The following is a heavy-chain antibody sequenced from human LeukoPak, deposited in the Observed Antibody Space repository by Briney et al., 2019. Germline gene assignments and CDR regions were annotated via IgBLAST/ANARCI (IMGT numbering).Heavy chain of an antibody. V-gene: IGHV4-59*01. CDR3: ARYEQVAGLDY. Sequence: PSETLSLTCTVSGGSISSYYWSWIRQPPGKGLEWIGYIYYSGSTNYNPSLKSRVTMSVDTSKNQFSLKLSSVTAADSAAYHCARYEQVAGLDYWGQGTLVTVSS. CDR1: GGSISSYY. D-gene: IGHD2-15*01. CDR2: IYYSGST. J-gene: IGHJ4*02.